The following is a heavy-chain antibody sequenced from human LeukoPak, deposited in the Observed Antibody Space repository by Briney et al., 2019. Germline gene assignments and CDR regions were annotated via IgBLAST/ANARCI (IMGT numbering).Heavy chain of an antibody. Sequence: GESLKISCKGSGYSFTSYWISWVRQMPGKGLEWMGRIDPSDSYTNYSPSFQGHVTISADKSTSTAYLQWSSLKASDTAMYYCASSLEPGIAVAGTYYFDYWGQGTLVTVSS. V-gene: IGHV5-10-1*01. D-gene: IGHD6-19*01. CDR1: GYSFTSYW. CDR3: ASSLEPGIAVAGTYYFDY. CDR2: IDPSDSYT. J-gene: IGHJ4*02.